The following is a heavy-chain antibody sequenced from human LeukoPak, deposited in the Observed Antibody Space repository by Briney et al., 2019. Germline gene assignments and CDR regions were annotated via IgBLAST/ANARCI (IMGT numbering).Heavy chain of an antibody. J-gene: IGHJ6*02. Sequence: GGSLRLSCAASGFTFRSYAMNWVRQAPGKGLEWVSAISGSGSATYYADSVKGRFTISRDNSKNTLYLQMNSLRAEDTAVYYCARAPGHYDSSGYPTGAYYYGMDVWGQGTTVTVSS. V-gene: IGHV3-23*01. D-gene: IGHD3-22*01. CDR2: ISGSGSAT. CDR3: ARAPGHYDSSGYPTGAYYYGMDV. CDR1: GFTFRSYA.